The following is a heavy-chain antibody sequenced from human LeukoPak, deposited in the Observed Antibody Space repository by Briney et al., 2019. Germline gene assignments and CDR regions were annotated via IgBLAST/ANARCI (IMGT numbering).Heavy chain of an antibody. CDR2: ITSTGGSA. D-gene: IGHD5-12*01. CDR1: GFTLSSYE. V-gene: IGHV3-48*03. J-gene: IGHJ4*02. CDR3: ARVMATIDF. Sequence: GGSLRLSCAASGFTLSSYEMNWVRQAPGKGLEWVSYITSTGGSAFYADSVKGRFTISRDNAKNSLFLQMNSLRAEDTAVYYCARVMATIDFWGQGTLVSVSS.